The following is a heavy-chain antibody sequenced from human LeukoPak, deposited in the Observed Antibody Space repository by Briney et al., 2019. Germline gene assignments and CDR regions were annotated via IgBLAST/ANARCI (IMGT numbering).Heavy chain of an antibody. J-gene: IGHJ6*02. CDR3: ARADIVVVPAASYYYGMDV. V-gene: IGHV3-48*03. CDR1: GFTFSSYE. D-gene: IGHD2-2*01. Sequence: PGGSLRLSCAASGFTFSSYEMNWVRQAPGKGLEWVSYISSSGSTIYYADSVKGRFTISRDNSKNTLYLQMNSLRVEDTAVYYCARADIVVVPAASYYYGMDVWGQGTTVTVSS. CDR2: ISSSGSTI.